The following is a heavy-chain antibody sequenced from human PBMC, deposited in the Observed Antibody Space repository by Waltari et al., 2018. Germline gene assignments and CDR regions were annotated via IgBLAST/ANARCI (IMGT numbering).Heavy chain of an antibody. V-gene: IGHV3-7*01. Sequence: EVQLVESGGDLVQPGGSLRLSCAASGFTLSRSWMTWVRQAPGKGLEWVGNIQQNGSEKWYADSVRGRFTISRDNAMNSLYLQMNSLRVEDTAVYYCARDLVATPPWGQGTLVTVSS. CDR2: IQQNGSEK. CDR1: GFTLSRSW. CDR3: ARDLVATPP. J-gene: IGHJ5*02. D-gene: IGHD2-21*02.